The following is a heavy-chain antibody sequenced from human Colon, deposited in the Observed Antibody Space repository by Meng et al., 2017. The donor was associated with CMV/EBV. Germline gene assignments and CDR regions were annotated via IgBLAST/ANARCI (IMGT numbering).Heavy chain of an antibody. D-gene: IGHD3-3*01. J-gene: IGHJ5*02. Sequence: GESLKISCAASGFTFSSYSMNWVRQAPGKGLEWVSGISWNSDTIGYADSVKGRFTISRDNAKNSLYLQMNSLRAEDTAVYYCLPGHYTGTWGQGTLVTGSS. CDR2: ISWNSDTI. CDR1: GFTFSSYS. CDR3: LPGHYTGT. V-gene: IGHV3-48*04.